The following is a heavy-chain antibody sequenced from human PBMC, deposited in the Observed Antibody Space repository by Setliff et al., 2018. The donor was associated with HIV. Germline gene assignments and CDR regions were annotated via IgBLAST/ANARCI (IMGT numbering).Heavy chain of an antibody. CDR3: GRLSETAMASFDS. CDR2: IYFSGNT. CDR1: GGSISSSRYY. J-gene: IGHJ4*02. V-gene: IGHV4-39*01. Sequence: SETLSLTCTVSGGSISSSRYYWGWIRQPPGKGLEWIASIYFSGNTRCNPSLKSRVTISADPSKNQFSLKLTSVTAADTAVYYCGRLSETAMASFDSWGQGTLVTVSS. D-gene: IGHD5-18*01.